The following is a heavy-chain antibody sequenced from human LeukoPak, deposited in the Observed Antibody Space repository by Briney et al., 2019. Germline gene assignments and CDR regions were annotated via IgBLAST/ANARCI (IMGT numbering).Heavy chain of an antibody. J-gene: IGHJ6*03. CDR2: ISSSSSYI. V-gene: IGHV3-21*04. CDR1: GFTFSSYS. CDR3: ARDSYSSSWYRGNYYYYMDV. Sequence: GGSLRLSCAASGFTFSSYSMNWVRQAPGKGLEWVSSISSSSSYIYYADSVKGRFTISRDNAKNSLYLQMNSLRAEDTAVYYCARDSYSSSWYRGNYYYYMDVWGKGTTVTVSS. D-gene: IGHD6-13*01.